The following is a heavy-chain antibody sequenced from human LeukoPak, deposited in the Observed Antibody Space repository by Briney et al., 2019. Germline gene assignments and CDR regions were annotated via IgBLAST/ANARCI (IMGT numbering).Heavy chain of an antibody. CDR1: GYTFTGYY. CDR3: ARGSEWLLYYFDY. Sequence: GASVKVSCKASGYTFTGYYMHWVRQAPGQGLEWMGWINPNSGGTNYAQKFQGRVTMTRDTSISTAYMELSRLRSDDTAVYYCARGSEWLLYYFDYWSQGTLVTVSS. V-gene: IGHV1-2*02. D-gene: IGHD6-19*01. CDR2: INPNSGGT. J-gene: IGHJ4*02.